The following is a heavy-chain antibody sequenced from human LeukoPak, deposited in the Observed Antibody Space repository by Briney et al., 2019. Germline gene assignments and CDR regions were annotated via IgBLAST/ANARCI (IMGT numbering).Heavy chain of an antibody. V-gene: IGHV4-61*02. CDR3: ASGLGATWGYFDY. CDR2: IYTSGST. J-gene: IGHJ4*02. D-gene: IGHD1-26*01. CDR1: GGSLSSGSYY. Sequence: SETLSLTCTVSGGSLSSGSYYWSWIRQPAGKGLEWIGRIYTSGSTNYNPSLKSRVTISVDTSKNQFSLKLSSVTAADTAVYYCASGLGATWGYFDYWGQGTLVTVSS.